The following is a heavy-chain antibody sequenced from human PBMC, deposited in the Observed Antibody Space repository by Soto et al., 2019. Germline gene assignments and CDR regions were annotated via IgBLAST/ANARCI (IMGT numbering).Heavy chain of an antibody. CDR1: GGTFSSYA. Sequence: GASVKVSCKASGGTFSSYAISWVRQAPGQGLEWMGGIIPIFGTANYAQKFQGRATITADESTSTAYMELSSLRSEDTAVYYCARDRIAVAAHGYNWFDPWGQGTLVTVSS. CDR2: IIPIFGTA. D-gene: IGHD6-19*01. J-gene: IGHJ5*02. V-gene: IGHV1-69*13. CDR3: ARDRIAVAAHGYNWFDP.